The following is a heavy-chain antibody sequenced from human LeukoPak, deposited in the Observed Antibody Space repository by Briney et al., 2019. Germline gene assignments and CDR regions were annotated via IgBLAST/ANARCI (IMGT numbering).Heavy chain of an antibody. CDR2: ISYDGSNK. CDR1: AFTFSSYA. Sequence: SCKASAFTFSSYAMHWVRQAPGKGLEWVAVISYDGSNKYYADSVKGRFTISRDNSKNTLYLQMNSLRAEDTAVYYCARDSSYYDSSGYAAYWGQGTLVTVSS. V-gene: IGHV3-30-3*01. CDR3: ARDSSYYDSSGYAAY. J-gene: IGHJ4*02. D-gene: IGHD3-22*01.